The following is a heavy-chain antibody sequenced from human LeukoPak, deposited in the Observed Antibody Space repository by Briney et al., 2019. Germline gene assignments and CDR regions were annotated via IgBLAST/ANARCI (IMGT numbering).Heavy chain of an antibody. CDR1: GYSFTSYC. V-gene: IGHV5-51*01. J-gene: IGHJ4*02. D-gene: IGHD6-13*01. Sequence: GGSLRLSCKGSGYSFTSYCIGWVRQMPGKGLEWMGTIYPGDSDTRYSASFQGQVTISVDKSISTAYLQWSSLKASDTAMYYCARGVGSSWYTSADYWGQGTLVTVSS. CDR2: IYPGDSDT. CDR3: ARGVGSSWYTSADY.